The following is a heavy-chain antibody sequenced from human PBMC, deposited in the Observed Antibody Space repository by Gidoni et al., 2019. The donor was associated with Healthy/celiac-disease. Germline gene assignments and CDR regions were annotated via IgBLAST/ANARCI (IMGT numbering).Heavy chain of an antibody. CDR1: GFTFSSYA. Sequence: EVQLLESGGGLVQPGGSLRLSCAASGFTFSSYAMSWVRQAPGKGLEWVSAISGSGGSTYYADSVKGRFTISRDNSKNTLYLQMNSLRAEDTAVYYCAKVQDIVVVVAATLDYWGQGTLVTVSS. J-gene: IGHJ4*02. CDR2: ISGSGGST. D-gene: IGHD2-15*01. CDR3: AKVQDIVVVVAATLDY. V-gene: IGHV3-23*01.